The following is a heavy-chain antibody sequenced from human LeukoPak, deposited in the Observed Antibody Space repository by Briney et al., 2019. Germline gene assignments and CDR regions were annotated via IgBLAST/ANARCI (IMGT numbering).Heavy chain of an antibody. CDR3: ARAVGATLHKFDP. CDR2: IYYSGST. D-gene: IGHD1-26*01. J-gene: IGHJ5*02. CDR1: GGSISSGGYY. Sequence: TLSLTCTVSGGSISSGGYYWSWIRQHPGKGLEWIGYIYYSGSTYYNPSLKSRVTISVDTSKNQFSLKLSSVTAADTAVYYCARAVGATLHKFDPWGQGTLVTVSS. V-gene: IGHV4-31*03.